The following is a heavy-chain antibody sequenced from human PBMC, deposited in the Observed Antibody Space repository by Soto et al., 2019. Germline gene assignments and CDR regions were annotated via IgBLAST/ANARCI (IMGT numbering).Heavy chain of an antibody. CDR3: AKENQHLVHDY. V-gene: IGHV3-30*18. CDR2: ISHDGSDK. Sequence: QVQLVESGGGVVRPGRSLRLTCAASGFMFRNYGMHWVRQAPGKGLEWVAVISHDGSDKYYADSMKGRFIISRDNAENTLFLNMNSLKPEDTAVYYCAKENQHLVHDYWGQGTLVTVSS. CDR1: GFMFRNYG. J-gene: IGHJ4*02. D-gene: IGHD6-13*01.